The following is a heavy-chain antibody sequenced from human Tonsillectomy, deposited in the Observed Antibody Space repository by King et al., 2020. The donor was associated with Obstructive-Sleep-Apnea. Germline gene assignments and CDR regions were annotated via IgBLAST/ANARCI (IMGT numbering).Heavy chain of an antibody. CDR2: IYYSGST. D-gene: IGHD6-13*01. Sequence: QLQESGPGLVKPSETLSLTCTVSGDSISNYYWSWIRQPPGKGLEWIGYIYYSGSTNYNPSLKSRVTISVDTSKNQFSLKLSSVTAADTAVYYCARDLSSSWYDYYYVMDVWGQGTTVTVSS. CDR3: ARDLSSSWYDYYYVMDV. CDR1: GDSISNYY. J-gene: IGHJ6*02. V-gene: IGHV4-59*01.